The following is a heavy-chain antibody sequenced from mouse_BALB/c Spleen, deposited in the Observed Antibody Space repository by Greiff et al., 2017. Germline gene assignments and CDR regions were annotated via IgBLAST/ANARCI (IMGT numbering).Heavy chain of an antibody. J-gene: IGHJ4*01. V-gene: IGHV1-77*01. CDR2: IYPGSGST. CDR3: ARSGLRAMDY. D-gene: IGHD2-4*01. Sequence: VKLVESGPELVKPGASVKMSCKASGYTFTDYVISWVKQRTGQGLEWIGEIYPGSGSTYYNEKFKGKATLTADKSSNTAYMQLSSLTSEDSAVYFCARSGLRAMDYWGQGTSVTVSS. CDR1: GYTFTDYV.